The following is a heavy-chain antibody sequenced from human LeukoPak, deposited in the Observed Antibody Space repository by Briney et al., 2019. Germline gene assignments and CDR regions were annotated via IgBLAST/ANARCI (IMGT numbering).Heavy chain of an antibody. CDR1: GFTFSSYW. CDR3: AREVRPDY. Sequence: RGSLRLSCAASGFTFSSYWMSWVRQAPGEGLEWVANIKQDGTEKYYMDSVKGRFSISRDNAKNSLYLQMNALRAEDTAVYYCAREVRPDYWGQRTMVADST. V-gene: IGHV3-7*04. J-gene: IGHJ4*02. D-gene: IGHD6-6*01. CDR2: IKQDGTEK.